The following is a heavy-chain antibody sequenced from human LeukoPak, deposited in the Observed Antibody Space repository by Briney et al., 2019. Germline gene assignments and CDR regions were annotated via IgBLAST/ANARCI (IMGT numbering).Heavy chain of an antibody. Sequence: GGSLRLSCAASGFTFDDYGMSWVRQAPGKGLEWVSYISSSGSNIYYADSVKGRFTISRDNAKNSLYLQMYSLRAEDTAVYYCARDEYYDFWSGYYDAPYNWFDPWGQGTLVTVSS. D-gene: IGHD3-3*01. V-gene: IGHV3-11*04. CDR2: ISSSGSNI. J-gene: IGHJ5*02. CDR1: GFTFDDYG. CDR3: ARDEYYDFWSGYYDAPYNWFDP.